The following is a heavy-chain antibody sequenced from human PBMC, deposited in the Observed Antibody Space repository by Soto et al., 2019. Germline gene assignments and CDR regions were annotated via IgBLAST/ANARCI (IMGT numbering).Heavy chain of an antibody. CDR2: IYYSGST. J-gene: IGHJ4*02. D-gene: IGHD3-10*01. CDR1: GGSISSYY. V-gene: IGHV4-59*08. Sequence: QVQLQESGPGLVKPSETLSLTCTVSGGSISSYYWSWIRQPPGKGLEWIGYIYYSGSTNYNPSLKSRVTISVDTSKNQFSLKLSSVTAADTAVYYCARHVGFGAPSFDYWGQGALVTVSS. CDR3: ARHVGFGAPSFDY.